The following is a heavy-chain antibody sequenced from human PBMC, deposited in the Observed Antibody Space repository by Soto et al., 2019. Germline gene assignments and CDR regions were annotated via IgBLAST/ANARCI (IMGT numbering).Heavy chain of an antibody. CDR1: GGTFSSYT. V-gene: IGHV1-69*02. CDR2: IIPILGIA. J-gene: IGHJ4*02. Sequence: SVKVSCKASGGTFSSYTISWVRQAPGQGLEWMGRIIPILGIANYARKFQGRVTITADTSTSTAYMELRSLRSDDTAVYYCARKRQQQLNYWGQGTLVTVSS. D-gene: IGHD6-13*01. CDR3: ARKRQQQLNY.